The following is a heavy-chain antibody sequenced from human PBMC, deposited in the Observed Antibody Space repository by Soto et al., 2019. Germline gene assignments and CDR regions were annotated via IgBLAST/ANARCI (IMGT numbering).Heavy chain of an antibody. CDR1: GYSFTSYW. V-gene: IGHV5-10-1*01. CDR3: ARHAENYYGSGSYYLIYYGMDV. CDR2: IDPSDSYT. Sequence: EVQLVQSGAEVKKPGESLRFSCKGSGYSFTSYWISWVRQMPGKGLEWMGRIDPSDSYTNYSPSFQGHVTISADKSISTAYLEWSSLKASETAMYYCARHAENYYGSGSYYLIYYGMDVWGQGTTVTVSS. J-gene: IGHJ6*02. D-gene: IGHD3-10*01.